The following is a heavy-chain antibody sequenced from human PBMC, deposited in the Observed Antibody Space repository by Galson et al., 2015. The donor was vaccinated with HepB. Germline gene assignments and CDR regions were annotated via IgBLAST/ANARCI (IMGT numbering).Heavy chain of an antibody. Sequence: QSGAEVKKPGESLRISCKVSGLSSGTNWIAWVRQMPEKGLELMGIIDLDDSETRYSPSFEGQVTISADGSIDTAYLQWSSLKASDSAIYFCARLKAVAAAGAGCLDYWGQGALITVSS. J-gene: IGHJ4*02. V-gene: IGHV5-51*03. CDR1: GLSSGTNW. D-gene: IGHD6-13*01. CDR2: IDLDDSET. CDR3: ARLKAVAAAGAGCLDY.